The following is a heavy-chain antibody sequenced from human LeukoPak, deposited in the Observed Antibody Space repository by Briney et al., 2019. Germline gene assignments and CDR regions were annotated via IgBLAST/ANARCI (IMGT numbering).Heavy chain of an antibody. D-gene: IGHD3-22*01. Sequence: PGGSLRLSCAASGFTFSSYGMHWVRQAPGKGLEWVAFIRYDGSNKYYADSVKGRFTISRDNSKNTLYLQMNSLRTEDTAVYYCAREHLAEGGDYYDSPRLDYWGQGTLVTVSS. V-gene: IGHV3-30*02. J-gene: IGHJ4*02. CDR2: IRYDGSNK. CDR3: AREHLAEGGDYYDSPRLDY. CDR1: GFTFSSYG.